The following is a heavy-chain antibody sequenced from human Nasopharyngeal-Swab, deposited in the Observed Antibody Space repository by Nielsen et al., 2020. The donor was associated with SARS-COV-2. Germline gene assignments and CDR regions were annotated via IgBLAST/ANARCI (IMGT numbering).Heavy chain of an antibody. CDR3: VRELHCSGGCYSRFDY. Sequence: ASVKVSCNASGYSFTSYAMHWVRQAPGQRLEWMGWINAGNDNTRYYPKFQGRLTITRDTPATTAYMEFRSLRSEDTALYYCVRELHCSGGCYSRFDYWGQGTLVTVSS. CDR2: INAGNDNT. CDR1: GYSFTSYA. J-gene: IGHJ4*02. D-gene: IGHD2-21*02. V-gene: IGHV1-3*01.